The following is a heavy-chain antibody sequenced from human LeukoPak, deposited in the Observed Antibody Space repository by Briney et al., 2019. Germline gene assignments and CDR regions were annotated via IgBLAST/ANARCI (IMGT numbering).Heavy chain of an antibody. D-gene: IGHD6-13*01. Sequence: GASVKVSCKASGYTFTGYYIHWVRQAPGQGLEWMGWINPTSFGTKYEQKFQGRVTMTRDKSISTDYMELSDLRSDDTAVYYCARFRGRCWYISDLWGQGTLVTVSS. V-gene: IGHV1-2*02. CDR1: GYTFTGYY. CDR3: ARFRGRCWYISDL. J-gene: IGHJ5*02. CDR2: INPTSFGT.